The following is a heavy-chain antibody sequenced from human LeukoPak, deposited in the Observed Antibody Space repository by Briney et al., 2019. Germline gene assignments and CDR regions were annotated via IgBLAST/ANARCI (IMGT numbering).Heavy chain of an antibody. V-gene: IGHV1-2*02. CDR2: INPNSGGT. D-gene: IGHD2-15*01. Sequence: GASVKVSCKASGYTFTGYYMHWVRQAPGQGLEWMGWINPNSGGTNYAQKFQGRVTMTRDTSISTAYMELSRLRSDDTAVYYCARDILGYCSGGSCYPHWGQGTLVTVSS. J-gene: IGHJ4*02. CDR3: ARDILGYCSGGSCYPH. CDR1: GYTFTGYY.